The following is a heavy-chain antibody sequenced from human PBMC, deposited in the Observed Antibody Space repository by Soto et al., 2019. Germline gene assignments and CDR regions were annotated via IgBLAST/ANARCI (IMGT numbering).Heavy chain of an antibody. CDR2: MSSTTNYI. V-gene: IGHV3-21*01. J-gene: IGHJ4*02. CDR3: ARESEDLTSNFDY. Sequence: KPGGSLRLSCAASGFTFTRYSINLVRQAPGKGLEGGSSMSSTTNYIYYADSMKGRFTVSRDNAKNSVYLEMNSLSAEDTAVYYCARESEDLTSNFDYWRQRTLVTVSS. CDR1: GFTFTRYS.